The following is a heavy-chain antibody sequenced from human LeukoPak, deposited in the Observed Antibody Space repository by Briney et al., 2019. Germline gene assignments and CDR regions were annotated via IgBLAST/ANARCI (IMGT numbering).Heavy chain of an antibody. CDR1: GFIFSSYW. CDR2: IKQAGREN. V-gene: IGHV3-7*01. Sequence: PGGSLRLSCAASGFIFSSYWMTWVRQAPGKGLEWVANIKQAGRENSYVDSVRGRFTISRDNAKNSLYLQINSLRAEDTAVYCCARIRGDYYFDYWGQGTLVTVSS. CDR3: ARIRGDYYFDY. J-gene: IGHJ4*02. D-gene: IGHD3-16*01.